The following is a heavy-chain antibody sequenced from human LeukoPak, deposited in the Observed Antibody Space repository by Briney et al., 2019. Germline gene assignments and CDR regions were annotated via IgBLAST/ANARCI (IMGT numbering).Heavy chain of an antibody. CDR3: AKNSGWYEVDY. D-gene: IGHD6-19*01. CDR1: GFTLSSYG. J-gene: IGHJ4*02. Sequence: PGRSLRLSCAASGFTLSSYGMHWVRQAPGKGLEWVAVIWYDGSNKYYADSVKGRFTISRDNSKNTLYLQMNSLRAEDTAVYYCAKNSGWYEVDYWGQGTLVTVSS. V-gene: IGHV3-33*06. CDR2: IWYDGSNK.